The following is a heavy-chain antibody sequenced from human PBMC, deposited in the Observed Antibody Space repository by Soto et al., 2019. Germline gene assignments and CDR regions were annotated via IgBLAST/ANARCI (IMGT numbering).Heavy chain of an antibody. D-gene: IGHD1-7*01. V-gene: IGHV3-23*01. J-gene: IGHJ4*02. Sequence: GGSLRLSCAASGFTFSSYAMGWVRQAPGKGLEWVSTISGSGGSTYYADSVKGRFTISRDNSKHTLYLQMNSLRADDTAVYYCAKHAGDYNWSYDYWGQGTLVPVSS. CDR3: AKHAGDYNWSYDY. CDR1: GFTFSSYA. CDR2: ISGSGGST.